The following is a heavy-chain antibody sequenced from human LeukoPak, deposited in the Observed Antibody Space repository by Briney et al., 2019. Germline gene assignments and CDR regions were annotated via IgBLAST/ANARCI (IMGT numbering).Heavy chain of an antibody. V-gene: IGHV3-7*01. CDR1: GFTYSMYW. J-gene: IGHJ4*02. CDR2: IKPDGSAG. D-gene: IGHD6-19*01. CDR3: TTHSDWRFDF. Sequence: GGSLRLSCPDSGFTYSMYWMSWVRQAPGKGLEWLASIKPDGSAGNYVDSMKGRFTISRDNAKNPLYLQMNSLTVDDTAVYYCTTHSDWRFDFWGQGTRVTVSS.